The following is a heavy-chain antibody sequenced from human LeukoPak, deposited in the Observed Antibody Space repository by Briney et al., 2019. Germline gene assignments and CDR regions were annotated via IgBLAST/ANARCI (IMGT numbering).Heavy chain of an antibody. Sequence: SSETLSLTCTVSGGSISSYYWRWIRQPPGKGLEWIGYIYDSGSTNYNPSLKSRVTISVETSKNQFSLKLNSVTTADTAVYYCARDKGDETRASSEGFDYWGQGTLVTVSS. CDR2: IYDSGST. CDR3: ARDKGDETRASSEGFDY. D-gene: IGHD5-24*01. CDR1: GGSISSYY. J-gene: IGHJ4*02. V-gene: IGHV4-59*01.